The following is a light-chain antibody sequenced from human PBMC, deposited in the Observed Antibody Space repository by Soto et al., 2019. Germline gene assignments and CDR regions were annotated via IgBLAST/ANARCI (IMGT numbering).Light chain of an antibody. J-gene: IGLJ1*01. V-gene: IGLV2-23*02. CDR2: GVT. Sequence: QSVVTQPGSVSGSRGQSITISCTGVSSDVGNYDLVSWYQQHPDKAPQLIIFGVTKRPSGVSNRFSGSKSGNTASLTISGLQTEDEADYYCCSYAGRSHYVFGTGTKVTV. CDR1: SSDVGNYDL. CDR3: CSYAGRSHYV.